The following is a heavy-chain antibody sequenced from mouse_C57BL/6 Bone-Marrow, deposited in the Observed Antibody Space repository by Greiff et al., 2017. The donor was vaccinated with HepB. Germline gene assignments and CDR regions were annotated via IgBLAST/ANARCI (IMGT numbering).Heavy chain of an antibody. J-gene: IGHJ2*01. Sequence: VQLQQPGPALVKPGASVTLSCKASGYTFTSYWMQWVKQRPGQGLEWIGEIDPSDSYTNYNQKFKGKATLTVDTSSSTAYMQLSSLTSEDSAVYYCAREYSGSSDAGGYWGQGTTLTVSS. D-gene: IGHD1-1*01. CDR1: GYTFTSYW. CDR2: IDPSDSYT. V-gene: IGHV1-50*01. CDR3: AREYSGSSDAGGY.